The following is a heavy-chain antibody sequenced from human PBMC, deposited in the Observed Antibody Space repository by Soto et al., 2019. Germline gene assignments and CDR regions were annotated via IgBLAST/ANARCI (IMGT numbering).Heavy chain of an antibody. D-gene: IGHD3-3*01. CDR2: INHSGST. V-gene: IGHV4-34*01. Sequence: NPSETLSLTCAVYGGSFSGYYWSWIRQPPGKXLEWIGEINHSGSTNYNPSLKSRVTISVDTSKNQFSLKLSSVAAADTAVYYCARGSNVLRFLEWRIGPSTQTDSYGMDVWGQGTTVTVSS. CDR1: GGSFSGYY. CDR3: ARGSNVLRFLEWRIGPSTQTDSYGMDV. J-gene: IGHJ6*02.